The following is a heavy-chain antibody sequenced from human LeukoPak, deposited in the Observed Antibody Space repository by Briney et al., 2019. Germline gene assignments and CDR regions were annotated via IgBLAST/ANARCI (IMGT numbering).Heavy chain of an antibody. CDR1: GDSVSSNSAA. CDR3: ARTWGESFRGVIEFYAFDI. D-gene: IGHD3-10*01. J-gene: IGHJ3*02. Sequence: SQTLSLTCAISGDSVSSNSAAWNWIRQSPSRGLEWLGRTYYRSKWYNDYAVSVKSRITINPDTSKNQFSLHLNSVTPEDTAVYYCARTWGESFRGVIEFYAFDIWGQGTMVTVSS. V-gene: IGHV6-1*01. CDR2: TYYRSKWYN.